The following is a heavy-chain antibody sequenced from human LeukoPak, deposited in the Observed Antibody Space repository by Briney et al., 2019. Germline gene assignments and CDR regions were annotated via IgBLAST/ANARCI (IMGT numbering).Heavy chain of an antibody. CDR2: IIPIFGTA. CDR3: ARGGNDYGGLYDY. Sequence: SVKVSCKASGGTFSSHAISWVRQAPGQGLEWMGGIIPIFGTANYAQKFQGRVTITADESTSTAYMELSSLRSEDTAVYYCARGGNDYGGLYDYWGQGTLDTVSS. D-gene: IGHD4-23*01. CDR1: GGTFSSHA. J-gene: IGHJ4*02. V-gene: IGHV1-69*01.